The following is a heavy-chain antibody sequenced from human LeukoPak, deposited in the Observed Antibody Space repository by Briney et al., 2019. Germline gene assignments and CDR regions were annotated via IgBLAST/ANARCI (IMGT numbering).Heavy chain of an antibody. V-gene: IGHV3-23*01. D-gene: IGHD6-19*01. Sequence: GGSLRLSCAASGFAFSNQAMGWVRQAPGKGLEWVSVISDSGDITYYADSAKGRFTISRDNSKNTLFLQMNSLRVEDTAVYYCAKDARRTSGWYFFDYWGQGTLVTVSS. CDR2: ISDSGDIT. J-gene: IGHJ4*02. CDR1: GFAFSNQA. CDR3: AKDARRTSGWYFFDY.